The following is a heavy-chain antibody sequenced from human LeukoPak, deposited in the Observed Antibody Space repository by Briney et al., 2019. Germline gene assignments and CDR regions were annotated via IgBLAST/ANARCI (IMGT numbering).Heavy chain of an antibody. CDR1: GYTFTGYY. V-gene: IGHV1-2*06. CDR2: INPKSGGT. CDR3: ARDRDGSYYPHFQH. J-gene: IGHJ1*01. Sequence: ASVRVSCEASGYTFTGYYMYWVRQAPGQGLEWMGRINPKSGGTNYAQKFQGRVTMTRDTSINTAYMELSRLRFDDTAVYYCARDRDGSYYPHFQHWGQGTLVTVSS. D-gene: IGHD1-26*01.